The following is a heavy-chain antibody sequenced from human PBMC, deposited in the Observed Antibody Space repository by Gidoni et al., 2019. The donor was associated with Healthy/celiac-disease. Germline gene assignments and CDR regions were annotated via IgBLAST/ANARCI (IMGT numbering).Heavy chain of an antibody. J-gene: IGHJ2*01. V-gene: IGHV1-18*04. CDR1: GYNFTSYG. CDR3: ARNYYESSGYLGGPDWYCDL. CDR2: IIAYNGNT. Sequence: QVQLVPSGAEVKKRGTSVKLSCKDSGYNFTSYGISWLRHAPGQGLEWMGWIIAYNGNTNYAQKLQGRVLMTTATSTSTAYMELRSLRSDDTAVYYCARNYYESSGYLGGPDWYCDLWGRGTLVTVSS. D-gene: IGHD3-22*01.